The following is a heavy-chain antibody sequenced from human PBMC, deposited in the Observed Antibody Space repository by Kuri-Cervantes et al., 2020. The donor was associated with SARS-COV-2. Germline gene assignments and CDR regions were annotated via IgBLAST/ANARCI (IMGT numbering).Heavy chain of an antibody. Sequence: SETLSLTCTVSGGSISSYYWSWIRQPPGKGLEWIGYIYYSGSTNYNPSLKSRVTISVDTSKNQFSLKLSSVTAADTAVYYWAREGSGWYGEDYYYYGMDVWGQGTTVTVSS. CDR1: GGSISSYY. CDR2: IYYSGST. J-gene: IGHJ6*02. V-gene: IGHV4-59*01. CDR3: AREGSGWYGEDYYYYGMDV. D-gene: IGHD6-19*01.